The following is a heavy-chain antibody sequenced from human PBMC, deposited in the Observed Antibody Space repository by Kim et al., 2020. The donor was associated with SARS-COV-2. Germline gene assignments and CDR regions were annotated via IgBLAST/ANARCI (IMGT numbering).Heavy chain of an antibody. J-gene: IGHJ5*02. CDR3: AREGSGSYNWFDP. V-gene: IGHV1-3*01. D-gene: IGHD3-10*01. Sequence: CSQTFQGRVTITRDRAATTGYMELSSLTSKDTAVYYCAREGSGSYNWFDPWGQGTLVTVSS.